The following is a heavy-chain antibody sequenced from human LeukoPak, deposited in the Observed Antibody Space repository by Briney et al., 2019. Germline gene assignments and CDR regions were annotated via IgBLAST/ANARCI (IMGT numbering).Heavy chain of an antibody. V-gene: IGHV4-39*07. CDR2: IYYSGST. D-gene: IGHD2-21*01. J-gene: IGHJ3*02. Sequence: PSETLSLTCTVSGGSISSSSYYWGWIRQPPGKGLEWIGSIYYSGSTYYNPSLKSRVTISVDTSKNQFSLKLSSVTAADTAVYYCASEGCGGDCYGRRGTQHAFDIWGQGTMVTVSS. CDR3: ASEGCGGDCYGRRGTQHAFDI. CDR1: GGSISSSSYY.